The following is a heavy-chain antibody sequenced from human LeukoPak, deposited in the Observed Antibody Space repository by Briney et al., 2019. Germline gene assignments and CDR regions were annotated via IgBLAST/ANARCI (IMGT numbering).Heavy chain of an antibody. CDR1: GYTFTSYD. J-gene: IGHJ4*02. CDR3: ARGDSSSWSVREPDY. D-gene: IGHD6-13*01. V-gene: IGHV1-8*01. CDR2: MNPNSGNT. Sequence: ASVKVSCKASGYTFTSYDINWVRQAPGQGLEWMGWMNPNSGNTGYAQKFQGRVTMTRNTSISTAYMELSSLRSEDTAVYYCARGDSSSWSVREPDYWGQGTLVTVSS.